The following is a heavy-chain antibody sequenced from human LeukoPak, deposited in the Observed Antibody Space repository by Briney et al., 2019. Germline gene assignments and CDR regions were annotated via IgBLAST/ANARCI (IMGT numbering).Heavy chain of an antibody. J-gene: IGHJ4*02. CDR3: ARPSTTYYSDSSGYYLFDY. CDR2: IYYSGST. CDR1: GGSISSYY. D-gene: IGHD3-22*01. V-gene: IGHV4-59*01. Sequence: PSETLFLTCTVSGGSISSYYWSWIRQPPGKELEWIGYIYYSGSTNYNPSLKSRVTVSVDTSKNQFSLKLSSVTAADTAVYYCARPSTTYYSDSSGYYLFDYWGQGTLVTVSS.